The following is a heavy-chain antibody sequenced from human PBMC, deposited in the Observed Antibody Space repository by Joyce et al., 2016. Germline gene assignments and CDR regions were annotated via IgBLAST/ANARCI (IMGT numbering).Heavy chain of an antibody. Sequence: EVQLVQSGGGLVKPGESFRLSCAASGFTFNNGWMHWVRQAPGKGLEWVGRINTKSDGGTTDYAAPVKGRFTISIDDSKNTLFLQMNGLKTEDTAVYYCAQLTWGYWGQGNMVTVSS. CDR1: GFTFNNGW. CDR2: INTKSDGGTT. CDR3: AQLTWGY. D-gene: IGHD2-2*01. J-gene: IGHJ4*02. V-gene: IGHV3-15*07.